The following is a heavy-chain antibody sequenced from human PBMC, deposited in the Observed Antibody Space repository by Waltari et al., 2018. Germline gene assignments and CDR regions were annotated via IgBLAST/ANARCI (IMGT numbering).Heavy chain of an antibody. Sequence: QLQLQELGPGLVNPSETLLLTCTVSGGSISTKTYYWGWIRQPPGKGLEWIGGFYYSGTTYYNPSLKSRVHISVDASRNQFSLKLTSVTAADTALYYCARHQVYCGDDRCYPPFDHWGQGTLVNVSS. CDR1: GGSISTKTYY. J-gene: IGHJ4*02. D-gene: IGHD2-21*01. V-gene: IGHV4-39*01. CDR2: FYYSGTT. CDR3: ARHQVYCGDDRCYPPFDH.